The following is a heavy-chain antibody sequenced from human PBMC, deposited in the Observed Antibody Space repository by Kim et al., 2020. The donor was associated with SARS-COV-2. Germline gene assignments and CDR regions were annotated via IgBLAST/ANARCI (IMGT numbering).Heavy chain of an antibody. CDR1: GFTFGDYY. J-gene: IGHJ4*02. Sequence: GGSLRLSCAASGFTFGDYYMSWIRQAPGKGLEWVSYISVSGNTIYYADSVKGRFTISRDNAKNSLYLQVNSLRAEDTAVYYCARDLGVRGPRRPFDYWGQGTLVTVSS. V-gene: IGHV3-11*04. D-gene: IGHD3-10*01. CDR2: ISVSGNTI. CDR3: ARDLGVRGPRRPFDY.